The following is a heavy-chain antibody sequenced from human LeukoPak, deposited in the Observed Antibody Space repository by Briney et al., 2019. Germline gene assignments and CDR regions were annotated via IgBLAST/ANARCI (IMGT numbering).Heavy chain of an antibody. D-gene: IGHD6-19*01. J-gene: IGHJ4*02. V-gene: IGHV3-53*01. CDR2: IYSSGTT. CDR1: GLTVSSDY. Sequence: GGSLRLSCAASGLTVSSDYMTWVRQAPGKGLEWVSVIYSSGTTYYADSVKGRLTISRDNSKNTLYLQMNSLRAEDTAVYYCARERDYSGWQFDYWGQGTLVTVSS. CDR3: ARERDYSGWQFDY.